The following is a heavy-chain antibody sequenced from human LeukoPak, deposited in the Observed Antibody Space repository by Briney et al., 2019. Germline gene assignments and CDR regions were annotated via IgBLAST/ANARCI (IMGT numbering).Heavy chain of an antibody. CDR3: AKGFGDTTFGVVTANDY. CDR1: GFTFSRYA. D-gene: IGHD3-3*01. Sequence: PGGSLRLSCAASGFTFSRYAMTWVRQAPEKGLEWVSTISGVGDRTYFADSVKGRFTVSRDNSKSTLYLQMNRLRAEDTAVYYCAKGFGDTTFGVVTANDYWGQGILVIVSS. V-gene: IGHV3-23*01. CDR2: ISGVGDRT. J-gene: IGHJ4*02.